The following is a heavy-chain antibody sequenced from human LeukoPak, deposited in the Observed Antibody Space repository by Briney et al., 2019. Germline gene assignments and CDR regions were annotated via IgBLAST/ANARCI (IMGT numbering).Heavy chain of an antibody. J-gene: IGHJ3*02. CDR2: ISAYNGNT. V-gene: IGHV1-18*01. Sequence: ASVKVSCKASGYTFTSYGIGWVRQAPGQGLEWMGWISAYNGNTNYAQKLQGRVTMTTDTSTSTAYMELRSLRSDDTAVYYCARGYCSGGSCYSLPFDIWGQGTMVTVSS. CDR1: GYTFTSYG. CDR3: ARGYCSGGSCYSLPFDI. D-gene: IGHD2-15*01.